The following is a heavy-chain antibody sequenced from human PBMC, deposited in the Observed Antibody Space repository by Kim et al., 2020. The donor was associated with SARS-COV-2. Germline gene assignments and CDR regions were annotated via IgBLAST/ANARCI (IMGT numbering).Heavy chain of an antibody. J-gene: IGHJ4*02. CDR3: AKGDSSGYLSFDY. Sequence: GGSLRLSCAASGFTFSSYGMHWVRQAPGKGLEWVAVISYYGSNKYYADSVKGRFTISRDNSKNTLYLQMNSLRAEDTAVYYCAKGDSSGYLSFDYWGQGTLVTVSS. D-gene: IGHD3-22*01. V-gene: IGHV3-30*18. CDR1: GFTFSSYG. CDR2: ISYYGSNK.